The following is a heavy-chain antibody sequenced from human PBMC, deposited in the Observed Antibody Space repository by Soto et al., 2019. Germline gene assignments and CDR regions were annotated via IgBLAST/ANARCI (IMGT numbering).Heavy chain of an antibody. CDR3: ASLAYCGGDCHSETINY. Sequence: QVQLVQSGAEVKKPGSSVKVSCKASGGTFSSYAISWVRQAPGQGLEWMGGIIPIFGTANYAQKFQGRVTITADESTSTAYMELSSLRSEDTAVYYCASLAYCGGDCHSETINYWGQGTLVTVSS. V-gene: IGHV1-69*01. D-gene: IGHD2-21*02. CDR2: IIPIFGTA. J-gene: IGHJ4*02. CDR1: GGTFSSYA.